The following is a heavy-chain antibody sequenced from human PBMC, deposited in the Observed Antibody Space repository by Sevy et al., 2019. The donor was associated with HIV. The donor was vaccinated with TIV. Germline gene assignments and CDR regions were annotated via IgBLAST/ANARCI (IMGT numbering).Heavy chain of an antibody. V-gene: IGHV4-39*01. CDR3: ARNSTGHSFDY. Sequence: SETLSLTCTVSGGSISGSHYYWGWIRRPPGKGLEWIGSVYYSGSTHYNPSLKSRVTISVDTSKSLLSLELTSVIATDTAVYYCARNSTGHSFDYWGHGTLVTVSS. CDR1: GGSISGSHYY. CDR2: VYYSGST. D-gene: IGHD3-22*01. J-gene: IGHJ4*01.